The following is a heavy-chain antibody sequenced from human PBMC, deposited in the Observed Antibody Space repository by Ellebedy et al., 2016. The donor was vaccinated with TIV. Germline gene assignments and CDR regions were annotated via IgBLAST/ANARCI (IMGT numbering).Heavy chain of an antibody. D-gene: IGHD5-18*01. Sequence: SVKVSCXASGGTFSSYAISWVRQAPGQGLEWMGGIIPIFGTANYAQKFQGRVTITADESTSTAYMELSSLRSEDTAVYYCARGSYGSQYYYYYYMDVWGKGTTVTVSS. J-gene: IGHJ6*03. CDR2: IIPIFGTA. CDR3: ARGSYGSQYYYYYYMDV. V-gene: IGHV1-69*13. CDR1: GGTFSSYA.